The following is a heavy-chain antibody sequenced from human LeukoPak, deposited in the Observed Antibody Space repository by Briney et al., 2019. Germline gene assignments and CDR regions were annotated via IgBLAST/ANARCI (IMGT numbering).Heavy chain of an antibody. Sequence: SETLSLTCTVSGGYISTSTYYWGWIRQPPGKGLEWIGSIHFTGNTYYTPSLKSRPTLSVDTSKNQFSLKLNSVTAADTAVYFCARVSIASRLAWFHPWGQGTLVTVSS. CDR3: ARVSIASRLAWFHP. CDR2: IHFTGNT. D-gene: IGHD6-6*01. CDR1: GGYISTSTYY. V-gene: IGHV4-39*02. J-gene: IGHJ5*02.